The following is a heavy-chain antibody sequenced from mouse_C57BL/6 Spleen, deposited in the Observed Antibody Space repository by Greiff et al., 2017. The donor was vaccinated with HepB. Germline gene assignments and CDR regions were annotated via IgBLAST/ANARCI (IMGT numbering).Heavy chain of an antibody. Sequence: VQLQQPGAELVKPGASVKLSCKASGYTFTSYWMHWVKQRPGQGLEWIGMIHPNSGSTNYNEKFKSNATLTVDKSSSTAYMQLSSLTSEDSAVYYCARSAKDYFDYWGQGTTLTVSS. J-gene: IGHJ2*01. CDR3: ARSAKDYFDY. CDR2: IHPNSGST. CDR1: GYTFTSYW. D-gene: IGHD1-2*01. V-gene: IGHV1-64*01.